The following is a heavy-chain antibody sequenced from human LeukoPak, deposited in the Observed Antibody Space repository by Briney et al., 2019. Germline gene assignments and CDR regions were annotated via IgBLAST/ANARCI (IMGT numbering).Heavy chain of an antibody. CDR2: IGAYNGNT. D-gene: IGHD2-2*01. CDR1: GYTFVSQG. V-gene: IGHV1-18*01. CDR3: ARHDCSSTSCYGSYYYYMDV. Sequence: EASVKVSCKASGYTFVSQGINWVRQAPGQGLEWMGWIGAYNGNTNYAQKLQGRVTMTTDTSTSTAYMELRSLRSDDTAVYYCARHDCSSTSCYGSYYYYMDVWGKGTTVTVSS. J-gene: IGHJ6*03.